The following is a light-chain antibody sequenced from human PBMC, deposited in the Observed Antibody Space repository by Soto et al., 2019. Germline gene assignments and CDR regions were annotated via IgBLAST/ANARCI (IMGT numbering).Light chain of an antibody. Sequence: DIQMTQSPSTLSASVGDRVTITCRASQSIGNWLAWYQQKPGKAPKLLIYKASTLESGVPSRFSGSGSGTEFTLNISSLQPDDFATYYCQQYDTYRTFGQGTKVEIK. J-gene: IGKJ1*01. CDR1: QSIGNW. V-gene: IGKV1-5*03. CDR2: KAS. CDR3: QQYDTYRT.